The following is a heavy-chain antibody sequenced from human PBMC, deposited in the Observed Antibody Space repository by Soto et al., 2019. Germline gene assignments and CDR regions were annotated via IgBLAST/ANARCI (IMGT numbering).Heavy chain of an antibody. CDR1: GGTFNSYT. D-gene: IGHD4-17*01. V-gene: IGHV1-69*12. Sequence: QVQLVQSGAEVKKPGSSVKVSCKASGGTFNSYTINWVRQAPGQGLEWMGGIIPIFGTANYAQKFQGRVTITADESTSTASMELGGLGSEDTAVDSCAGGPQWDYGDWHWGQGPLVTVSS. CDR2: IIPIFGTA. CDR3: AGGPQWDYGDWH. J-gene: IGHJ4*02.